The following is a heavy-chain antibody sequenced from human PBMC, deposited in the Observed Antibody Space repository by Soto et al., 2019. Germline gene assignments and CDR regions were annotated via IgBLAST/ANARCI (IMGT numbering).Heavy chain of an antibody. CDR1: GFTFSNAW. CDR2: IKSKTDGGTT. D-gene: IGHD5-18*01. J-gene: IGHJ4*02. V-gene: IGHV3-15*01. CDR3: TTDVGYSYGYIDY. Sequence: GGSLRLSCAASGFTFSNAWMSWVRQAPGKGLEWVGRIKSKTDGGTTDYAAPVKGRFTISRDDSKNTLYLQMNSLKTEDTAVYYCTTDVGYSYGYIDYWGQGTLVTVSS.